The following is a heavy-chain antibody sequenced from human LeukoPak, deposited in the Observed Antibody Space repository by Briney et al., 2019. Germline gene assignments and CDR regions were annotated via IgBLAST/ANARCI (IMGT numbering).Heavy chain of an antibody. CDR3: ATGLGATGHDY. CDR1: GFSFYTYW. D-gene: IGHD1-26*01. V-gene: IGHV3-7*01. CDR2: IKEDGSEK. J-gene: IGHJ4*02. Sequence: GGSLRLSCAASGFSFYTYWMTWVRQTPGKGLQWVVNIKEDGSEKHFLDSVKGRFTISRDNAKNLLFLQMNRLRVEDTAVYYCATGLGATGHDYWGQGTLVTVSS.